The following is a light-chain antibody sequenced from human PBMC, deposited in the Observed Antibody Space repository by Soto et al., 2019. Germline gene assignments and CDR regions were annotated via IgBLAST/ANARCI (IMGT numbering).Light chain of an antibody. CDR1: XSDVGGYNY. J-gene: IGLJ2*01. CDR3: SSYGGSNNLV. V-gene: IGLV2-8*01. CDR2: EVS. Sequence: QSALTQPPSASGSPGQSVTISCTGTXSDVGGYNYVSWYQQHPGKAPKLMIYEVSKRPSGVPDRFSGSKSGNTASLTVSGLQAEDEADYYCSSYGGSNNLVFGGGTQLTVL.